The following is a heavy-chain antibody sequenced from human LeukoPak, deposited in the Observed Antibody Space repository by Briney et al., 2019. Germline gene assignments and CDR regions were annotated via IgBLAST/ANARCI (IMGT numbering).Heavy chain of an antibody. CDR3: ARDMYSSV. CDR2: TYSDGST. D-gene: IGHD3-22*01. CDR1: GFTVNSNF. Sequence: GGSLRLSCAASGFTVNSNFMSWVRQAPGKGLEWVSVTYSDGSTKYADSVKGRFSISRDNFKNTLYLQMNSLRAEDTAIYYRARDMYSSVWGQGTLVTVSS. J-gene: IGHJ4*02. V-gene: IGHV3-53*01.